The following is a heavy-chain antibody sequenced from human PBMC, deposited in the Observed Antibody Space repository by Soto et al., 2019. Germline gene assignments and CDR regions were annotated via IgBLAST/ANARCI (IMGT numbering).Heavy chain of an antibody. CDR3: AVPGAGDFDY. V-gene: IGHV4-4*02. CDR2: VYHSGST. D-gene: IGHD6-13*01. CDR1: GASISTNNW. Sequence: SETLSLTCAVSGASISTNNWWSWVRQPPGKGLEWIGEVYHSGSTNCNPSLKSRVTISIDKSKNQFSLRLTSMTAADTAVYYCAVPGAGDFDYWSQGTLVTVSS. J-gene: IGHJ4*02.